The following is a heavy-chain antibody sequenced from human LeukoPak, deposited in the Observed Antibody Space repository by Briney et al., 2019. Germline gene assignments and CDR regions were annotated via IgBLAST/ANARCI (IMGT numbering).Heavy chain of an antibody. CDR2: ISPTGDST. V-gene: IGHV3-23*01. J-gene: IGHJ6*03. Sequence: PGGSLRLSCGASGLTLSRYAVTWVRQAPGGGRGWVSYISPTGDSTLNAEPVKGRFSVSRDNSKNMVYLQMDGLRAEDTATYFCVRKFYFYMDVWGKGTTVTVSS. CDR3: VRKFYFYMDV. CDR1: GLTLSRYA.